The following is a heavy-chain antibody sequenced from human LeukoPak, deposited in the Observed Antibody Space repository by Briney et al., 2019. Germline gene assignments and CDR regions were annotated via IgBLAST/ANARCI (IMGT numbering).Heavy chain of an antibody. CDR2: IWYDGSNK. V-gene: IGHV3-33*06. D-gene: IGHD4-17*01. CDR1: GFTFSSYG. Sequence: GGSLRRSCAASGFTFSSYGMHWVRQAPGKGLEWVAVIWYDGSNKYYADSVKGRFTISRDNSKNTLYLQMNSLRAEDTAVYYCAKDRGPYGDYVPWFDPWGQGTLVTVSS. J-gene: IGHJ5*02. CDR3: AKDRGPYGDYVPWFDP.